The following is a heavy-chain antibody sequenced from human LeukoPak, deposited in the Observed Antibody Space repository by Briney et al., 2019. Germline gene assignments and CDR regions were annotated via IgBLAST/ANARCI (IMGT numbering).Heavy chain of an antibody. J-gene: IGHJ4*02. CDR2: INHSGST. D-gene: IGHD6-13*01. CDR3: ARGRSNGQQLRAAWRN. Sequence: PSETLSLTCAVYGGSFSGYYWSWIRQPPGEGLEWIGEINHSGSTNYNPSLKSRVTISVDTSKNQFSLKLSSVTAADTAVYYCARGRSNGQQLRAAWRNWGQGTLVTVSS. CDR1: GGSFSGYY. V-gene: IGHV4-34*01.